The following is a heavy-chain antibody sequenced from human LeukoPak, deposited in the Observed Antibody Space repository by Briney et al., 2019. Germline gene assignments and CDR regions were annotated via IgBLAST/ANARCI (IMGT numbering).Heavy chain of an antibody. CDR2: INGGSGNS. J-gene: IGHJ4*02. CDR3: AKGQGYNYGDSIDY. Sequence: GGSLRLSCAASGFTFNNYAMTWVRQAPGKGLEWVSVINGGSGNSYYADSVKGRFTVSRDNAKNTLYLQMNSLRDEDTAVYYCAKGQGYNYGDSIDYWGQGTLATVSS. CDR1: GFTFNNYA. D-gene: IGHD5-18*01. V-gene: IGHV3-23*01.